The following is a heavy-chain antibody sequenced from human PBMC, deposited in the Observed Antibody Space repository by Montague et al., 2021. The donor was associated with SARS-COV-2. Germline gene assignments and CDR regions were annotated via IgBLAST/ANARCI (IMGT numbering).Heavy chain of an antibody. J-gene: IGHJ3*02. D-gene: IGHD6-13*01. CDR2: ISISDGNT. Sequence: SLRLSGAASGFTFSSYAMSWVRQAPGKGLEWVSTISISDGNTYYADSVXGRFTISRDKSKNTLYLQMNSLRAEDTAVYYCAKDRQLVGDDAFDIWGQGTMVAVSS. V-gene: IGHV3-23*01. CDR3: AKDRQLVGDDAFDI. CDR1: GFTFSSYA.